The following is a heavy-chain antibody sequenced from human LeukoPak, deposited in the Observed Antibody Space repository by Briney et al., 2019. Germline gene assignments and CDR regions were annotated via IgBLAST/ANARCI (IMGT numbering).Heavy chain of an antibody. J-gene: IGHJ4*02. Sequence: ASVKVSCKASGGTFSSYAISWVRQAPGQGLEWMGGIIPIFGTANYAQKFQGRVTITADESTSTAYMELSSLRSEDTAVYYCARTQEYYYDSSAYYFPDYWGQGTLVTVSS. CDR3: ARTQEYYYDSSAYYFPDY. CDR1: GGTFSSYA. V-gene: IGHV1-69*13. D-gene: IGHD3-22*01. CDR2: IIPIFGTA.